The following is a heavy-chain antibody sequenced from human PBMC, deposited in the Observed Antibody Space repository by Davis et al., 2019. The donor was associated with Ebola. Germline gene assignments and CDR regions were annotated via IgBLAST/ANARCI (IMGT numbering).Heavy chain of an antibody. V-gene: IGHV3-30*03. D-gene: IGHD2-21*01. CDR3: ARSDQ. Sequence: GESLKISCAGSGFTFSSYAMSCVRQAPGKGLEWVAVISYDGSNKYYADSVKGRFTISRDNSKNTLYLQMNSLRAEDTAVYYCARSDQWGQGTLVTVSS. CDR1: GFTFSSYA. CDR2: ISYDGSNK. J-gene: IGHJ4*02.